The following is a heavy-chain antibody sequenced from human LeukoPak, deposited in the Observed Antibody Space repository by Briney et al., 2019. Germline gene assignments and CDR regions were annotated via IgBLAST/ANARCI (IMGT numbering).Heavy chain of an antibody. V-gene: IGHV3-23*01. CDR2: ISGSGGTT. D-gene: IGHD3-3*01. CDR1: GFTFSSYG. CDR3: AREAITIFGVVRTQTTYGPHRFDP. Sequence: GGSLRLSCAASGFTFSSYGMSWVRQAPGKGLEWVSAISGSGGTTNYAQKFRGRVTMTRDMSTSTVYMELSSLRPEDTAVYYCAREAITIFGVVRTQTTYGPHRFDPWGQGTLVTVSS. J-gene: IGHJ5*02.